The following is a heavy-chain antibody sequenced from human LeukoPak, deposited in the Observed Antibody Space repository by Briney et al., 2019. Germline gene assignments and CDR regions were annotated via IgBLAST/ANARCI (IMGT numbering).Heavy chain of an antibody. Sequence: GASVKVSCKASGYTFTSYDINWVRQATGQGLEWMGWMNPNSGNTGYAQKFQGRVTMTRNTSISTAYMELSSLRSEDTAVYYCARVYSSSSYYYYGMDVWGQGTTVTVSS. V-gene: IGHV1-8*01. CDR2: MNPNSGNT. D-gene: IGHD6-13*01. CDR1: GYTFTSYD. J-gene: IGHJ6*02. CDR3: ARVYSSSSYYYYGMDV.